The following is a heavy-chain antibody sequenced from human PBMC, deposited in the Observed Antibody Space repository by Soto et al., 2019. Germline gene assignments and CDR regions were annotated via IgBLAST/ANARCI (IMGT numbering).Heavy chain of an antibody. CDR1: GFTFSSYW. J-gene: IGHJ6*03. CDR2: IKQDGSEK. CDR3: ASTMVLNTPYYMDV. Sequence: GGSLRLSCAASGFTFSSYWMSWVRQAPGKGLEWVANIKQDGSEKYYVDSVKGRFTISRDNAKNSLFLQMNSLRAEDTAVYYCASTMVLNTPYYMDVWGKGTTVTVSS. V-gene: IGHV3-7*01. D-gene: IGHD3-10*01.